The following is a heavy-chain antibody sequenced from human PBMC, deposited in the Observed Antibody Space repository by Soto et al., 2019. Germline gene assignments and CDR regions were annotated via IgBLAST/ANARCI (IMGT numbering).Heavy chain of an antibody. CDR1: GGTFSSYA. CDR3: ARDRGYCSGGSCYWIGMDV. CDR2: IIPIFGTA. V-gene: IGHV1-69*13. Sequence: SVKVSCKASGGTFSSYAISWVRQAPGQGLEWMGGIIPIFGTANYAQKFQGRVTITADESTSTAYMELSSLRSEDTAVYYCARDRGYCSGGSCYWIGMDVWGQGTTVTVSS. J-gene: IGHJ6*02. D-gene: IGHD2-15*01.